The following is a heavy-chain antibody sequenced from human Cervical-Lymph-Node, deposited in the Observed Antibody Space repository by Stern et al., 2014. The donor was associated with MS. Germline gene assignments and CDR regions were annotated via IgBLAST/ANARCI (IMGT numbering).Heavy chain of an antibody. CDR2: ISYDGSNK. Sequence: VQLVESGGGVVQPGRSLRLSCAASGFSFTGHTMHWVRQAPGKGLEWVTSISYDGSNKQYAVSVKGRFTISRDTSKNTLYLQMNSLRVEDTALYYCAREDYRNYSPHIDYWGQGTLVTVSS. CDR3: AREDYRNYSPHIDY. J-gene: IGHJ4*02. D-gene: IGHD4-11*01. CDR1: GFSFTGHT. V-gene: IGHV3-30-3*01.